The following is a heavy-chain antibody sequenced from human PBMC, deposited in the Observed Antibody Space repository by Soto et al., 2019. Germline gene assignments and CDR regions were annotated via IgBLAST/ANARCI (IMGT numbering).Heavy chain of an antibody. CDR3: ARHKGFYGLGSYDY. CDR2: IYDSGST. Sequence: QVQLQESGPGLVKPSETLSLTCTVSGGSISRYYWSWIRQPPGKGLEWIGYIYDSGSTNYNPSLKSRVNKSVYTPKKQSSLQLSAVTAADTAVCFCARHKGFYGLGSYDYWGQGTLVTVSS. J-gene: IGHJ4*02. D-gene: IGHD3-10*01. CDR1: GGSISRYY. V-gene: IGHV4-59*08.